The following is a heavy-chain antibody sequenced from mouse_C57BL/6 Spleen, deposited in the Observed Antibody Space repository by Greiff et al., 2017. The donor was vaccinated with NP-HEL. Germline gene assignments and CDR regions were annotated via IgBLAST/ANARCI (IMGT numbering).Heavy chain of an antibody. CDR3: VRGDYYYGSSPYAMDY. Sequence: EVKLVESGGGLVQPKGSLKLSCAASGFSFNTYAMNWVRQAPGKGLEWVARIRSKSNNYATYYADSVKNRFTISRDDSESMLYLQMNNLKTEDTAMYYCVRGDYYYGSSPYAMDYWGQGTSVTVSS. CDR1: GFSFNTYA. J-gene: IGHJ4*01. V-gene: IGHV10-1*01. CDR2: IRSKSNNYAT. D-gene: IGHD1-1*01.